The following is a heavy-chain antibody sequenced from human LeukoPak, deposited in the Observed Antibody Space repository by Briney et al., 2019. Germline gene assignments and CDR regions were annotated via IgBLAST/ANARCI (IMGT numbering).Heavy chain of an antibody. V-gene: IGHV4-59*01. D-gene: IGHD2-2*01. Sequence: SETLSLTCTFTGGSISSYYWIWIRQPPGKGLEWIGYIYYSGSTNYNPSLKSRVTVSVDTSKNQFSLKLSSVTAADTAVYYCARGYYCSSTSCSIPYNWFDPWGQGTLVTVSS. CDR1: GGSISSYY. CDR2: IYYSGST. CDR3: ARGYYCSSTSCSIPYNWFDP. J-gene: IGHJ5*02.